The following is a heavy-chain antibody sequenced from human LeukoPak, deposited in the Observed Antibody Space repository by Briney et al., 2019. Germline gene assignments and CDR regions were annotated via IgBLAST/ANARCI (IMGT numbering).Heavy chain of an antibody. J-gene: IGHJ5*02. V-gene: IGHV3-21*01. CDR3: ARFLWFGTTLNWFDP. CDR2: ISSSSSYI. Sequence: GGSLRLSCAASGFTFDDYTMHWVRQAPGKGLEWVSSISSSSSYIYYADSVKGRFTISRDNAKNSLYLQMNSLRAEDTAVYYCARFLWFGTTLNWFDPWGQGTLVTVSS. D-gene: IGHD3-10*01. CDR1: GFTFDDYT.